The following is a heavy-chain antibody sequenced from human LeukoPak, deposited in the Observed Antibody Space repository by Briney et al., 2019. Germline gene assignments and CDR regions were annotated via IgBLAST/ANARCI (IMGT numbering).Heavy chain of an antibody. D-gene: IGHD1-26*01. CDR3: ASGEEHYYMDV. V-gene: IGHV4-59*01. CDR1: DDSITMYY. Sequence: PSETLSLTCSVSDDSITMYYWTWIRQPPGKGLEWIGYIDYSGSTNYNPSLKSRVTISVDTSKNQFSLKLSSVTAADTAVYYCASGEEHYYMDVWGKGTTVTISS. J-gene: IGHJ6*03. CDR2: IDYSGST.